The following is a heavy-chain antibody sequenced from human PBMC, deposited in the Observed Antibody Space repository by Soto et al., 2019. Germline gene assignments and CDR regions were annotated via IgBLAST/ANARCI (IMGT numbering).Heavy chain of an antibody. D-gene: IGHD6-13*01. Sequence: SVKVSCKASGGTFSSYSISWVRQAPGQGLEWMGGIIPIFGTANYAQKFQGRVTITADESTSTAYMELSSLRSEDTAVYYCARSEYSSSWATDFDYWGQGTLVTVS. CDR2: IIPIFGTA. J-gene: IGHJ4*02. CDR3: ARSEYSSSWATDFDY. V-gene: IGHV1-69*13. CDR1: GGTFSSYS.